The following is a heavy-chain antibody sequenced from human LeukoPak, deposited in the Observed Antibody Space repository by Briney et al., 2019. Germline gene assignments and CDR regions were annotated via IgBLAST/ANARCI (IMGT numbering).Heavy chain of an antibody. CDR1: GGSITTYY. J-gene: IGHJ6*02. CDR2: IYYIGST. V-gene: IGHV4-59*01. CDR3: ARAIAETTGYYYGMDV. Sequence: SETLSLTCTVSGGSITTYYWSWIRQPPGKGLEWIGYIYYIGSTNYNPSLKSRVTISVDTSKNQFSLKLSSVTAADTAVYYCARAIAETTGYYYGMDVWGQGTTVTVS. D-gene: IGHD4-17*01.